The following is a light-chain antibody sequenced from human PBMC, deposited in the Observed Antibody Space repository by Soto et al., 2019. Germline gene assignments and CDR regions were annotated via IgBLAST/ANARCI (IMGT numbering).Light chain of an antibody. CDR3: PQYGSSPCT. CDR1: QSVSSSY. J-gene: IGKJ1*01. V-gene: IGKV3-20*01. Sequence: EIVLTQSPGTLSLSPGERATLSCRASQSVSSSYLAWYQQKPGQAPRLLISGASSRATGIPDRFSGSGSGTDFTLTITRLEPEEFAVYHCPQYGSSPCTFGQGTRVDIK. CDR2: GAS.